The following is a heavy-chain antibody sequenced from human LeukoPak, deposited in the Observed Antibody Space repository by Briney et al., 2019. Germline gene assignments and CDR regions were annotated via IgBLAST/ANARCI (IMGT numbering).Heavy chain of an antibody. CDR3: ARDGVDIVVVPTAAFDY. CDR2: ISSGSTYI. V-gene: IGHV3-21*01. CDR1: GFTFSSYS. J-gene: IGHJ4*02. D-gene: IGHD2-2*01. Sequence: GESLRLSCAASGFTFSSYSMNWVRQAPGEGLEWVSSISSGSTYIYYADSVKGRFSISRDNAKNSLYLQMNSLRAEDTAVYYCARDGVDIVVVPTAAFDYWGQGILVTVSS.